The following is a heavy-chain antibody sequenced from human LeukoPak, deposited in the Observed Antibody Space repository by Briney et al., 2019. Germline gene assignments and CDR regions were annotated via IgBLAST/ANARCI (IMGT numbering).Heavy chain of an antibody. D-gene: IGHD3-16*01. V-gene: IGHV4-38-2*02. CDR3: ARVLFGAFDI. CDR1: GYSISSGYY. J-gene: IGHJ3*02. CDR2: IYHSGST. Sequence: SETLSLTCTVSGYSISSGYYWGWIRQPPGKGLEWIGSIYHSGSTYYNPSLKSRVTISVDTSKNQFSLKLSSVTAADTAVYYCARVLFGAFDIWGQGTMVTVSS.